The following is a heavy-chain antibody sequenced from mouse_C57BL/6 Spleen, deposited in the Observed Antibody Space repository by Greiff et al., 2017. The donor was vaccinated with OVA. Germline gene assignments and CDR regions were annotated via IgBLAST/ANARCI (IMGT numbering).Heavy chain of an antibody. CDR2: IDPSASYT. D-gene: IGHD1-1*01. J-gene: IGHJ1*03. CDR1: GYTFTSYW. Sequence: QVQLQQPGAELVMPGASVKLSCKASGYTFTSYWMHWVKQRPGQGLEWIGEIDPSASYTNYNQKFKGKSTLTVDKSSSTAYMQLSSLTSEDSAVYYCARSRLLWYFDVWGTGTTVTVSS. CDR3: ARSRLLWYFDV. V-gene: IGHV1-69*01.